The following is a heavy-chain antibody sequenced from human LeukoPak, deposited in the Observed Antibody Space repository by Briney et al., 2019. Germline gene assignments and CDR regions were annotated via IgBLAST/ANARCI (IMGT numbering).Heavy chain of an antibody. CDR1: GDSISSYY. CDR3: ATGYSSTWYYFDY. J-gene: IGHJ4*02. V-gene: IGHV4-59*01. Sequence: PSETLSLTCTVSGDSISSYYWSWIRQPPRKGLEWIGYIYHSGSTNYNPSLMSRVTISADTSKDQFSLKLASVTAADTAVYYCATGYSSTWYYFDYWGQGTLVTVSS. D-gene: IGHD6-13*01. CDR2: IYHSGST.